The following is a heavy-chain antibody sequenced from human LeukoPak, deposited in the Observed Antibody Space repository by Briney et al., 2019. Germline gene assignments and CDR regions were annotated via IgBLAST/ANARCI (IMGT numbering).Heavy chain of an antibody. V-gene: IGHV4-61*02. Sequence: PSQTLSLTCTVSGASINSGLYYWNWIRQPAGKGLEWIGRINTSGNTNYNPSLKSRVTMSVVASKNQFSLKLSSVTAADTAVYYCASSSWLRDSNFDNWGQGTLVTVSS. CDR1: GASINSGLYY. CDR3: ASSSWLRDSNFDN. CDR2: INTSGNT. D-gene: IGHD6-13*01. J-gene: IGHJ4*02.